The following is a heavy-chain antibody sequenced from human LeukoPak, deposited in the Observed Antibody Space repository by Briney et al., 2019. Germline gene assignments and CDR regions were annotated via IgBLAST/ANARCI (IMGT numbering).Heavy chain of an antibody. V-gene: IGHV3-53*01. CDR3: ASSGWDHYFDY. Sequence: PGGSLRLSCAASGFTVSSNYMSWVRQAPGKGLEWVSVIYSGGSTYYADSVKGRFTISRDNSKNTLYLQMNSLRAEDTAVYYCASSGWDHYFDYWAREPWSPSPQ. CDR2: IYSGGST. CDR1: GFTVSSNY. D-gene: IGHD6-19*01. J-gene: IGHJ4*02.